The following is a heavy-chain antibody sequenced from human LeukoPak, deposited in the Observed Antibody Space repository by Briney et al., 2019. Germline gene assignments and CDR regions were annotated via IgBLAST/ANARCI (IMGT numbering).Heavy chain of an antibody. Sequence: GALRLSCAASGFTFSSYAMSWVRQAPGKGLEWVSAISGSGGSTYYADSVKGRFTISRDNSKNTLYLQMNSLRAEDTAVYYCAKDRPTYYYDSSVPYYFDYWGQGTLVTVSS. CDR2: ISGSGGST. D-gene: IGHD3-22*01. CDR1: GFTFSSYA. J-gene: IGHJ4*02. CDR3: AKDRPTYYYDSSVPYYFDY. V-gene: IGHV3-23*01.